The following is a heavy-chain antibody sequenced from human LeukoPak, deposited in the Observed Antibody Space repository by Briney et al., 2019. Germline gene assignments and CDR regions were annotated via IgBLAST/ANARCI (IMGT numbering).Heavy chain of an antibody. CDR1: GFIFSNYA. Sequence: GASLRLSCAASGFIFSNYAMYWVRQAPGKGLEWVSAISGRSGSTYYADSVKGRFTISRDSSKNTLYLQMNSLRDDDTAVYYCAKWGDYDVLTGYYVSDFWGQGTLVTVSS. CDR2: ISGRSGST. D-gene: IGHD3-9*01. J-gene: IGHJ4*02. V-gene: IGHV3-23*01. CDR3: AKWGDYDVLTGYYVSDF.